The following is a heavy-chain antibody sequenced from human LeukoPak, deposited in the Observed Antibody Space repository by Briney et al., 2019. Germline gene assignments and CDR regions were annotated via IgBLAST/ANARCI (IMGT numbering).Heavy chain of an antibody. Sequence: PGESLKISCKGSGYSFTNFWIGWVRQMPGKGLEWMGIFYPDDSDTRYSPSFQGQVTISADKSISTAYLQWSSLKASDTAMYYCARLYDSSAYYHDYWGQGTLVTVSS. V-gene: IGHV5-51*01. J-gene: IGHJ4*02. CDR3: ARLYDSSAYYHDY. CDR2: FYPDDSDT. CDR1: GYSFTNFW. D-gene: IGHD3-22*01.